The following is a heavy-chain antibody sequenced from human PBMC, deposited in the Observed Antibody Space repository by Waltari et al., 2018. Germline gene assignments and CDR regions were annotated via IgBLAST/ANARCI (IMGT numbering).Heavy chain of an antibody. CDR1: GFTFSSYA. D-gene: IGHD3-3*01. Sequence: QVQLVESGGGVVQPGRSLRLSCAAAGFTFSSYAMHWVRQAPGQGLVWVAVISYDGSNKYYADSVKGRFTISRDNSKNTLYLQMNSLRAEDTAVYYCARDAGTYYDFWSGYAPGWFDPWGQGTLVTVSS. CDR2: ISYDGSNK. J-gene: IGHJ5*02. CDR3: ARDAGTYYDFWSGYAPGWFDP. V-gene: IGHV3-30-3*01.